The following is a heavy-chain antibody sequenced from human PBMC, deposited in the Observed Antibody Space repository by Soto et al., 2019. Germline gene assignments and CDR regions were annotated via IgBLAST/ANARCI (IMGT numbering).Heavy chain of an antibody. CDR2: IIPIFGTA. CDR3: ARXQRARSDGYPDPDAFDI. Sequence: ASVKVSCKASGGTFSSCAISWVRQAPGQGLEWMGGIIPIFGTANYAQKFQGRVTITADESTSTAYMELSSLRSEDTAVYYCARXQRARSDGYPDPDAFDIWGQGTMVTVSS. D-gene: IGHD5-12*01. J-gene: IGHJ3*02. V-gene: IGHV1-69*13. CDR1: GGTFSSCA.